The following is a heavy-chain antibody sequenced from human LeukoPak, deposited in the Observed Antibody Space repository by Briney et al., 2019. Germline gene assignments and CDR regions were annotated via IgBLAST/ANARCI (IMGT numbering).Heavy chain of an antibody. D-gene: IGHD2-15*01. CDR3: ARSPPAAPPYYFDY. CDR2: IIPIFGTA. V-gene: IGHV1-69*05. CDR1: GGTFSSYA. J-gene: IGHJ4*02. Sequence: ASVKVSCKASGGTFSSYAISWLRQAPGQGLEWMGGIIPIFGTANYAQKFQGRVTFTTDESTSTAYMELSSLRSEDTAVYYCARSPPAAPPYYFDYWGQGTLVTVSS.